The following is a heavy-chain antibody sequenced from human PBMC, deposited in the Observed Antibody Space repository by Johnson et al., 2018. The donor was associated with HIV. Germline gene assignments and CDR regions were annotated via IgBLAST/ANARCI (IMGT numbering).Heavy chain of an antibody. Sequence: EVQLVESGGGVVQPGRSLRLSCAASGFTFSSYWMSWVHQAPGKGLEWVANIKQDGSEKYYVDSVKGRFTISRDNAKNSLYLQMNSLRAEDTAVYYCARESLPGYSSSNDAFDIWGQGTMVTVSS. V-gene: IGHV3-7*05. J-gene: IGHJ3*02. CDR1: GFTFSSYW. D-gene: IGHD6-13*01. CDR2: IKQDGSEK. CDR3: ARESLPGYSSSNDAFDI.